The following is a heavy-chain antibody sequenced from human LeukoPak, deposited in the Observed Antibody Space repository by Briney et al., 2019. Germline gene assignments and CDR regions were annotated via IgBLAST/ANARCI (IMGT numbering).Heavy chain of an antibody. D-gene: IGHD2-8*01. J-gene: IGHJ4*02. V-gene: IGHV3-30*18. CDR1: GFTFSSYG. CDR3: AKGRGYCTNGVCYPDY. Sequence: GGSLRLSCAASGFTFSSYGMHWVRQAPGKGLEWVAVISYDGSNKYYADSVKGRFTISRDNSKNTLYLQMNSLRAEDTAVYYCAKGRGYCTNGVCYPDYWGQGTLVTVSS. CDR2: ISYDGSNK.